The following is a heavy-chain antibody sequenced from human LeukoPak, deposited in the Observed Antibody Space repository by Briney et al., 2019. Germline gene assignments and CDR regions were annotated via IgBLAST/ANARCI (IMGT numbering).Heavy chain of an antibody. V-gene: IGHV3-48*01. CDR1: GFPFSSYS. D-gene: IGHD3-10*01. CDR2: ISSASNTI. Sequence: PGESLRLSCAASGFPFSSYSMNWVRQAPGKGLELVSYISSASNTIYYADSVKGRFTISRDNAKNSLYLRMNSLRAEDTAMYYCARDGWFGDYNWFDPWGQGTLVTVSS. CDR3: ARDGWFGDYNWFDP. J-gene: IGHJ5*02.